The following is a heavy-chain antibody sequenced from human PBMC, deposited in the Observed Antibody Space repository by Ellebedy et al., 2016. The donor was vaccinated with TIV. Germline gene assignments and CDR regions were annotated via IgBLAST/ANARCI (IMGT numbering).Heavy chain of an antibody. V-gene: IGHV3-11*01. CDR3: ARLGVIAAAGASDS. CDR1: GFSFSNFW. J-gene: IGHJ4*02. Sequence: PGGSLRLSCAAWGFSFSNFWMSWFRQAPGKGPEWVSYISYSGDVMYYADSVKGRFTTSRDSAGNSVYLQMDSLRAEDTAVYYCARLGVIAAAGASDSWGQGTLVIVSS. CDR2: ISYSGDVM. D-gene: IGHD6-13*01.